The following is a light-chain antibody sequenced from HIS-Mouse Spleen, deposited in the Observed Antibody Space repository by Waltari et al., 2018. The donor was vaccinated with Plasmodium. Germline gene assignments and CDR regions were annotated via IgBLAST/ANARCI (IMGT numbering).Light chain of an antibody. CDR1: QTVSSN. CDR2: GAA. J-gene: IGKJ3*01. Sequence: EIVMTQSPATLSVSPGERATLSCRASQTVSSNSAWYQQKPGQAPRLLNYGAAPRATGIPARFSGSGSGTEFTLTISSLQSEDFAVYYCQKYNNWSFTFGPGTKVDIK. V-gene: IGKV3-15*01. CDR3: QKYNNWSFT.